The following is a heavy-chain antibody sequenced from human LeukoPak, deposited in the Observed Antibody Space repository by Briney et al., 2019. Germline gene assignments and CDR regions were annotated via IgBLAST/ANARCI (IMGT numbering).Heavy chain of an antibody. CDR3: ARSPLGYCSGGSCPSVFDY. V-gene: IGHV5-51*01. Sequence: GESLKISCKGSGYSFTSDWIGWVRQMPGKGLEWMGIIYPGDSDTRYSPSFQGQVTISADKSISTAYLQWSSLKASDTAMYYCARSPLGYCSGGSCPSVFDYWGQGTLVTVSS. J-gene: IGHJ4*02. D-gene: IGHD2-15*01. CDR2: IYPGDSDT. CDR1: GYSFTSDW.